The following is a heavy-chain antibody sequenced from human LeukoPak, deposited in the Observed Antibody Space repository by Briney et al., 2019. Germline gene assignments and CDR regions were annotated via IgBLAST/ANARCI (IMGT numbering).Heavy chain of an antibody. V-gene: IGHV3-30*18. CDR1: GFTFSSYG. Sequence: PTGRSLRLSCAASGFTFSSYGMHWVRQAPGKGLEWVAVISYDGSNKYYADSVKGRFTISRDNSKNTLYLQMNSLRAEDTAVYYCAKDLLSSSLGYWGQGTLVTVSS. J-gene: IGHJ4*02. D-gene: IGHD6-13*01. CDR2: ISYDGSNK. CDR3: AKDLLSSSLGY.